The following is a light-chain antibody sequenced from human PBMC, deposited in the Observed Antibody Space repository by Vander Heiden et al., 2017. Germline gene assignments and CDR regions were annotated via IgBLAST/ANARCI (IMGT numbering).Light chain of an antibody. CDR3: AAWDDSLSGGGL. CDR2: RNN. V-gene: IGLV1-47*01. Sequence: QSVLTPPPSASGTPGQSVTLPCSGSNSNIGSNLVYWYQQLPGTAPKLLIYRNNQRPSGVPDRFSGSKSGTSASLAISGLRSEDEADYYCAAWDDSLSGGGLFGGGTKLTVL. CDR1: NSNIGSNL. J-gene: IGLJ2*01.